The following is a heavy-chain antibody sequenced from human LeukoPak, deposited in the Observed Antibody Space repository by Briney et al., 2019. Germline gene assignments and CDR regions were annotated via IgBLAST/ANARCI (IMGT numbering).Heavy chain of an antibody. V-gene: IGHV3-48*04. D-gene: IGHD2-2*01. CDR3: ARDGWGYCSSTSCRGDAFDI. J-gene: IGHJ3*02. CDR1: GFTLSSYS. Sequence: GGSLRLSCAASGFTLSSYSMNWVRQAPGKGLEWVSYISSSSSTIYYADSVKGRFTISRDNAKNSLYLQMNSLRAEDTAVYYCARDGWGYCSSTSCRGDAFDIWGQGTMVTVSS. CDR2: ISSSSSTI.